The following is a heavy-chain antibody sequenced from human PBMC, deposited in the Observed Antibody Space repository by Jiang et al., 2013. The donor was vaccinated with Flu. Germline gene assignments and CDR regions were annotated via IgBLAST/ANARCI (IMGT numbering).Heavy chain of an antibody. Sequence: SGAEVKKPGASVKVSCKASGYTFTGHYIHWVRQAPGQGLEWMGWINPDSGATNYAQKFQGWVTMTRDTSTSTVYMELRLDDTAVYYCARGGLKDGYNIGARSDGFDFWGQGDIGHRLF. CDR3: ARGGLKDGYNIGARSDGFDF. CDR2: INPDSGAT. D-gene: IGHD5-24*01. V-gene: IGHV1-2*04. CDR1: GYTFTGHY. J-gene: IGHJ3*01.